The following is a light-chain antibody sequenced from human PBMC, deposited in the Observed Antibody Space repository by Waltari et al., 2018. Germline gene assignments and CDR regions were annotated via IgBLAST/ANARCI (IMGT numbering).Light chain of an antibody. V-gene: IGLV2-23*02. CDR3: CAYAGSSTVI. Sequence: QSALTQPASVSGSPGQSITIPCTGTSSDAGRYNLVSWYQEHQGKPTNLLIYEINKRPSGVSKRFSGTKSGNTASLTISGLQAEDEADYDCCAYAGSSTVIFGGGTKLTVL. CDR1: SSDAGRYNL. J-gene: IGLJ2*01. CDR2: EIN.